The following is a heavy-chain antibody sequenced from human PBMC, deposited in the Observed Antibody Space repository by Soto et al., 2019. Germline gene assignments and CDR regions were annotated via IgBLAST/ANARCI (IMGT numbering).Heavy chain of an antibody. CDR3: AKDGPDDSSGYFSFEY. CDR2: IKQDGSEK. V-gene: IGHV3-7*03. J-gene: IGHJ4*02. D-gene: IGHD3-22*01. CDR1: GFTFRSYW. Sequence: EVQLVESGGGLVQTGGSLRLSCAASGFTFRSYWMSWVRQAPGKGLEWGANIKQDGSEKYYVDSVKGRFTISRDNARNSVYLQMNSLRAEDTALYFCAKDGPDDSSGYFSFEYWGQGALVTVSS.